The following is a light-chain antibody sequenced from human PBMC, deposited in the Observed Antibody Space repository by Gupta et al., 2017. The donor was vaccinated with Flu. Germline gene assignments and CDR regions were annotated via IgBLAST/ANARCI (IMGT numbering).Light chain of an antibody. V-gene: IGLV1-47*01. CDR1: SSNIGRND. CDR2: KHN. Sequence: RVTMSCSGSSSNIGRNDVYGYQHLPGAAPKLLIYKHNQRPSGVPDRFSGSKSGTSASLAISGLRSEDEADYYCAAWDDSLSGVVFGGGTKLTVL. J-gene: IGLJ2*01. CDR3: AAWDDSLSGVV.